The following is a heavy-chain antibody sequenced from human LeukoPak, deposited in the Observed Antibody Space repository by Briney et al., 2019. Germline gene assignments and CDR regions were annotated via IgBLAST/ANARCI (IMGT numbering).Heavy chain of an antibody. Sequence: ASVKVSCKASGYTFTSYDINWVRQATGQGLEWMGRMNPNSGNTGYAQKFQGRVTITRNTSISTAYMELSSLRSEDTAVYYCARGGYDFWSGYVNYFDYWGQGTLVTVSS. J-gene: IGHJ4*02. V-gene: IGHV1-8*03. D-gene: IGHD3-3*01. CDR1: GYTFTSYD. CDR3: ARGGYDFWSGYVNYFDY. CDR2: MNPNSGNT.